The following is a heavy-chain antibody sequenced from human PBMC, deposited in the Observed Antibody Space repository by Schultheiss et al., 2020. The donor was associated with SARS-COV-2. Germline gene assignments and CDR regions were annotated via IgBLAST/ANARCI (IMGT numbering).Heavy chain of an antibody. CDR3: ARRPYCSGGSCYSEYFQH. CDR2: ISYDGSNK. Sequence: GGSLRLSCAASGFTFSSYAMHWVRQAPGKGLEWVAVISYDGSNKYYADSVKGRFTISRDNSKNTLYLQMNSLRAEDTAVYYCARRPYCSGGSCYSEYFQHWGQDTLVTVSS. D-gene: IGHD2-15*01. CDR1: GFTFSSYA. J-gene: IGHJ1*01. V-gene: IGHV3-30*01.